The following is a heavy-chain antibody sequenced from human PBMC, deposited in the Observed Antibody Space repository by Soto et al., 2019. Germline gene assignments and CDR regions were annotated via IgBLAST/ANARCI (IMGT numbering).Heavy chain of an antibody. CDR2: ISAYNGNT. CDR1: GYTFTSYG. CDR3: ARDPSSPYCGGDCAIYYYYYGMDV. Sequence: GASVKVSCKASGYTFTSYGISWVRQAPGQGLEWMGWISAYNGNTNYAQKLQGRVTMTTDTSTSTAYMELRSLRSDDTAVYYCARDPSSPYCGGDCAIYYYYYGMDVWGQGTTVTVS. J-gene: IGHJ6*02. D-gene: IGHD2-21*02. V-gene: IGHV1-18*01.